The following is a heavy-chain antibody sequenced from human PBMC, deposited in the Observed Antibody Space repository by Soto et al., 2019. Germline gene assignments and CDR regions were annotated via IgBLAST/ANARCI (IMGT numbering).Heavy chain of an antibody. J-gene: IGHJ4*02. CDR1: GFTFGSNW. V-gene: IGHV3-7*03. CDR2: IKRDGSEK. Sequence: GGSLRLSCAASGFTFGSNWMSWVRQAPGKGLEWVANIKRDGSEKYYVDSVKGRFTISRDNAKNTLYLQMNSLRADETAVYYCASTERESSGYADYWGQGNQVTVSS. D-gene: IGHD5-12*01. CDR3: ASTERESSGYADY.